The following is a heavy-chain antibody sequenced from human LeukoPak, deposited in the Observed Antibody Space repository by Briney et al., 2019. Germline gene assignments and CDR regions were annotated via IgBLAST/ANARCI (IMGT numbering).Heavy chain of an antibody. CDR3: ARDRYLYCSGGSCYPAYFDY. CDR2: IKQDGSEK. D-gene: IGHD2-15*01. V-gene: IGHV3-7*03. CDR1: GFTFSSYW. J-gene: IGHJ4*02. Sequence: GSLRLSCAASGFTFSSYWMSWVRQAPGKGLEWVANIKQDGSEKYYVDSVKGRFTISRDNAKNSLYLQMNSLRAEDTAVYYCARDRYLYCSGGSCYPAYFDYWGQGTLVTVSS.